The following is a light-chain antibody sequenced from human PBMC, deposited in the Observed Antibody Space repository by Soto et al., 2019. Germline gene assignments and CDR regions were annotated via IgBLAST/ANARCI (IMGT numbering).Light chain of an antibody. CDR1: SSDIGGYNY. J-gene: IGLJ2*01. CDR2: DVS. Sequence: QSALTQPRSVSGSPGQSVTISCTGTSSDIGGYNYVSWYQQYPDKAPKLIIYDVSERPSGVPDRFSGSKSGNTASLTISGLRAEDEADYHCCSYGGSDTSHVVFGGGTKLTVL. V-gene: IGLV2-11*01. CDR3: CSYGGSDTSHVV.